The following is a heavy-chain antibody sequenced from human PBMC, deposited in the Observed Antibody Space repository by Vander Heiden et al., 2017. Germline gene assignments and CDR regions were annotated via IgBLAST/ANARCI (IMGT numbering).Heavy chain of an antibody. CDR1: GFPFSSDA. CDR3: ARERSGYYYVLDY. D-gene: IGHD3-22*01. V-gene: IGHV3-30-3*01. J-gene: IGHJ4*02. Sequence: QVQLVESGGGVVQTGSSLRLSCAASGFPFSSDAMYGVRQAPGKGLEWVAVISYDGSNKYYADSVKGRFTISRDNSKNTLYLQMNSLRAEDTAVYYCARERSGYYYVLDYWGQGTLVTVSS. CDR2: ISYDGSNK.